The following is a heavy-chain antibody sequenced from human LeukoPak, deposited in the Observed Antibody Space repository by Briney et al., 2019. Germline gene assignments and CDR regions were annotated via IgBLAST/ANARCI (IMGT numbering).Heavy chain of an antibody. J-gene: IGHJ4*02. CDR3: VASYGGYVLDY. V-gene: IGHV4-59*01. D-gene: IGHD5-12*01. CDR1: GGSIGSYH. CDR2: VFNNGGT. Sequence: SETLSLTCTVSGGSIGSYHWNWIRQPSGKGLEWIGIVFNNGGTKHNPSLKSRVAISVDTSKNQFALRLTSVTAADTAVYYCVASYGGYVLDYWGQGALVIVSS.